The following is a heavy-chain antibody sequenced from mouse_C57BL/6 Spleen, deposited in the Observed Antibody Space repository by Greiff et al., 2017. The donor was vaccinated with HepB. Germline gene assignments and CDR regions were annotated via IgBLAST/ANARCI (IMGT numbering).Heavy chain of an antibody. J-gene: IGHJ4*01. D-gene: IGHD2-4*01. CDR3: TRGGDYVYAMDY. Sequence: EVLLVESGEGLVKPGASLKLSCAASGFTFSSYAMSWVRQTPEKRLEWVAYISSGGDYIYYADTVKGRFTISRDNARNTLYLQMSSLKSEDTAMYYCTRGGDYVYAMDYWGQGTSVTVSS. CDR2: ISSGGDYI. V-gene: IGHV5-9-1*02. CDR1: GFTFSSYA.